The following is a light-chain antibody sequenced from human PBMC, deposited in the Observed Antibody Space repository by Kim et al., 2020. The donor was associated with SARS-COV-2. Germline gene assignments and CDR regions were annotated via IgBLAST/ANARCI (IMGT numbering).Light chain of an antibody. J-gene: IGLJ3*02. CDR3: LLYFGGAQL. Sequence: QAVVTQEPSLTVSPGGTVTVTCASSTGAVSSGYYPNWFQQKPGQPPRALIYSTSNRYSWTPARFSGSLLGGKAALTLSGVQPEDEAEYYCLLYFGGAQLFGGGTQLTVL. CDR2: STS. CDR1: TGAVSSGYY. V-gene: IGLV7-43*01.